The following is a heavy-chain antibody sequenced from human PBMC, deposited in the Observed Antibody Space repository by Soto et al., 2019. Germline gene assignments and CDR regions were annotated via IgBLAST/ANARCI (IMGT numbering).Heavy chain of an antibody. J-gene: IGHJ4*02. CDR3: ARHLYNYGSGSYFDY. CDR1: GGSISTITYY. CDR2: IYYSGST. D-gene: IGHD3-10*01. V-gene: IGHV4-39*01. Sequence: SETLSLTCTVSGGSISTITYYWGRIRQPPGKGLEWIGTIYYSGSTYYTPSLKSRVTISVDTSTNQFSLKLNDVTAADTAVYYCARHLYNYGSGSYFDYWGQGTPVTVSS.